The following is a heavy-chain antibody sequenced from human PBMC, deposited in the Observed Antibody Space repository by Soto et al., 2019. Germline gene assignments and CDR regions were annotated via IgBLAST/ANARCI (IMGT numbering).Heavy chain of an antibody. D-gene: IGHD3-10*01. CDR1: GGSFSGYY. V-gene: IGHV4-34*01. CDR3: ERFPGVRGSGPINYYYYGMDV. CDR2: INHSGST. Sequence: PSETLSLTCAVYGGSFSGYYWSWIRQPPGKGLEWIGEINHSGSTNYNPSLKSRVTISVDTSKNQFSLKLSSVTAADTAVYYCERFPGVRGSGPINYYYYGMDVWGQGTTVTVSS. J-gene: IGHJ6*02.